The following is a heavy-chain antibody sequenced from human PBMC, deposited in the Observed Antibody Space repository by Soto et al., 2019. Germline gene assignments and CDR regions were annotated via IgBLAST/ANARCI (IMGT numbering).Heavy chain of an antibody. J-gene: IGHJ3*02. CDR1: GFTFRSFA. V-gene: IGHV3-23*01. Sequence: GGSLRLSCAASGFTFRSFAMSWVRQAPGKGLEWVSSISGSGTIPFYSDSVKGRFTISRDNSKNTLFLQMNTLRAGDTAVYYCAKDCSGGSCYRASDIWGQGTMVTVSS. CDR2: ISGSGTIP. CDR3: AKDCSGGSCYRASDI. D-gene: IGHD2-15*01.